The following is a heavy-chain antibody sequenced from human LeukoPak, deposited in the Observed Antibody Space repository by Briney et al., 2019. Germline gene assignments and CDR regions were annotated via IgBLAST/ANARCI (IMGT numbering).Heavy chain of an antibody. J-gene: IGHJ4*02. CDR1: GFTFSSYW. V-gene: IGHV3-74*01. D-gene: IGHD2-2*01. Sequence: GGSLRLSCAASGFTFSSYWMHWVRQARGEGLVWVSRINSDGSSTSYADSVKGRFTISRDNAKNTLYLQMNSLRAEDTAVYYCARVGYSTSCYDYWGQGTLVTVSS. CDR2: INSDGSST. CDR3: ARVGYSTSCYDY.